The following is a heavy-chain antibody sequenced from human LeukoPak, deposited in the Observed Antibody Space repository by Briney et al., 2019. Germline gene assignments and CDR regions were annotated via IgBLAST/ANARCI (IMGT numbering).Heavy chain of an antibody. V-gene: IGHV5-51*01. D-gene: IGHD2-15*01. J-gene: IGHJ4*02. CDR3: VRLVDCSGGWYFGY. Sequence: GESLQISCKGSGYSFTSHWIGWVRQMPGKGLEWMGIIYPDDSDTRYSPSLQGQVTISADKSITTAYLQWSSLKASDTAMYYCVRLVDCSGGWYFGYWGQGTLVTVSS. CDR1: GYSFTSHW. CDR2: IYPDDSDT.